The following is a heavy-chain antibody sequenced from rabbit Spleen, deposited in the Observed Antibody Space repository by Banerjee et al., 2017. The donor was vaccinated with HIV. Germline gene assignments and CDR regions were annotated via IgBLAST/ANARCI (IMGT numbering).Heavy chain of an antibody. D-gene: IGHD6-1*01. V-gene: IGHV1S45*01. CDR1: GFSFSSGYD. CDR3: ARGYSNGYNNYVNAFSL. J-gene: IGHJ4*01. CDR2: IYTGNSKT. Sequence: QEQLVESGGGLVQPEGSLALTCTASGFSFSSGYDMCWVRQAPGKGLEWIACIYTGNSKTYYASWAKGRFTISKTSSTTVTLQMTSLTVADTATYFCARGYSNGYNNYVNAFSLWGQGTLVTVS.